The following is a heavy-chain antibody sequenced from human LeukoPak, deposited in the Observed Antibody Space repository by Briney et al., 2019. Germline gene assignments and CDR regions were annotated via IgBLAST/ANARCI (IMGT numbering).Heavy chain of an antibody. Sequence: SETLSLTCPVYGGSFSGYYWSWIRPPPGKGLEWIGEINHSGSTTYNPSLKSRFTISVDTSKNQLSLKLSSVTAADTAVYYCGRSGYSYGADAFDIWGQGTMVPVSS. CDR3: GRSGYSYGADAFDI. CDR2: INHSGST. CDR1: GGSFSGYY. J-gene: IGHJ3*02. V-gene: IGHV4-34*01. D-gene: IGHD5-18*01.